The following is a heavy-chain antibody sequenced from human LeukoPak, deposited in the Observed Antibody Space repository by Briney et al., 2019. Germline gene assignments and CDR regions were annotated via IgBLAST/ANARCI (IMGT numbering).Heavy chain of an antibody. CDR1: GYTFTSYY. CDR2: INPSGGST. CDR3: AREARTYQLLYNWFDP. V-gene: IGHV1-46*01. D-gene: IGHD2-2*01. Sequence: GASVKVSCKASGYTFTSYYMHWVRQAPGQGLEWMGIINPSGGSTSYAQKFQGRVTMTRDTSTSTVYMELSSLRSEDTAVYYCAREARTYQLLYNWFDPWGQGTLVTVSS. J-gene: IGHJ5*02.